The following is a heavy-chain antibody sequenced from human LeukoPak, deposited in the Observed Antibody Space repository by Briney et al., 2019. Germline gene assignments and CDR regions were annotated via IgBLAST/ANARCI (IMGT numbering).Heavy chain of an antibody. CDR3: AKVVRVAGTGGDY. J-gene: IGHJ4*02. D-gene: IGHD6-19*01. Sequence: GGSLRLSCAASGFTFSSYGMHWVRQAPGKGLEWVAVISYDGSNKYYADSVKGRFTISRDNSKNTLYLQMNSLRAEDTAVYYCAKVVRVAGTGGDYWGQGTLVTVSS. CDR1: GFTFSSYG. V-gene: IGHV3-30*18. CDR2: ISYDGSNK.